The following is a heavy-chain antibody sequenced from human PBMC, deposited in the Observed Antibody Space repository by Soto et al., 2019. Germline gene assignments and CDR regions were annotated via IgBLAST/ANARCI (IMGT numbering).Heavy chain of an antibody. CDR1: GYTYTIYG. CDR3: ARDVVVVAATPTYYYYGMDV. J-gene: IGHJ6*02. CDR2: ISAYNGNT. V-gene: IGHV1-18*01. Sequence: SLKVYCNSSGYTYTIYGISWVRQKPGQGLVWMGWISAYNGNTNYAQKLQGRVTMTTDTSTSTAYMELRSLRSDDTAVYYCARDVVVVAATPTYYYYGMDVWGQGTTV. D-gene: IGHD2-15*01.